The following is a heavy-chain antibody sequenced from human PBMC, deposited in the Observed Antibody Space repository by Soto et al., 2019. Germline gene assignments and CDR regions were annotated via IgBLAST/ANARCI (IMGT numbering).Heavy chain of an antibody. CDR3: VSWVSAHFDS. D-gene: IGHD6-13*01. CDR1: RFTSGYHA. CDR2: ISSNGETT. Sequence: GGSLRLSCAASRFTSGYHAMNWVRQAPGKALDWVSTISSNGETTHYADSVKGRFIISSDNSSNTVALQMNSLRVEDTAIYYCVSWVSAHFDSCGQGTLVTVST. J-gene: IGHJ4*01. V-gene: IGHV3-23*01.